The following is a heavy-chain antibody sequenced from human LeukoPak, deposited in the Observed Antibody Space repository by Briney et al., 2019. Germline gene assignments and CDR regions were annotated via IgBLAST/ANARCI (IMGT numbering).Heavy chain of an antibody. J-gene: IGHJ3*02. Sequence: AGGSLRLSCAASGFTFSNFNMNWVRQAPGKGLEWVSTISIGSTRILYADSVKGRFTISRDNAKNSLQMQMNSLRVEDTGVYYCARGLPYNDAFDIWGQGTLVTVSS. CDR2: ISIGSTRI. CDR1: GFTFSNFN. CDR3: ARGLPYNDAFDI. D-gene: IGHD2-2*02. V-gene: IGHV3-21*01.